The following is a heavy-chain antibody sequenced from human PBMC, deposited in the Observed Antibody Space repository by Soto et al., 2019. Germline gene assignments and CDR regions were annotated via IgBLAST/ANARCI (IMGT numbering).Heavy chain of an antibody. V-gene: IGHV5-51*01. J-gene: IGHJ3*02. CDR1: GFSFSTYW. D-gene: IGHD6-13*01. Sequence: PGESLKISCKASGFSFSTYWIAWVRQMPGKGLEWXGXIXXXDXDXXXSXXXXGQVTISVDESIDTAYLQWSSLKASDTAMYYCARGTEQQQDAFDIWGQGTMVTVSS. CDR3: ARGTEQQQDAFDI. CDR2: IXXXDXDX.